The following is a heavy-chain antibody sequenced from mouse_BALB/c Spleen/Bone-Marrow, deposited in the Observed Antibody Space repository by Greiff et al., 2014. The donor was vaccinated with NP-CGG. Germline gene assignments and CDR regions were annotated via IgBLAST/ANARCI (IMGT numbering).Heavy chain of an antibody. CDR2: IWAGCST. CDR3: ARVYLWYFDV. Sequence: VQLVESGPGPVAPSQSLSITCTVSGFSFTSYGVHWVRQPPGKGLEWLGVIWAGCSTNYNSALMPRLSISKANSKSQVFLKMNSMQTDDAAMYYYARVYLWYFDVWGAGTTVTVSS. J-gene: IGHJ1*01. CDR1: GFSFTSYG. D-gene: IGHD2-3*01. V-gene: IGHV2-9*02.